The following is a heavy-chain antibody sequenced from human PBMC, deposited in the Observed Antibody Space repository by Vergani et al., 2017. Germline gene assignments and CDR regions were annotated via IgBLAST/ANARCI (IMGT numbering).Heavy chain of an antibody. CDR1: GYTFTSYD. Sequence: QVQLVQSGAEVKKPGASVKVSCKASGYTFTSYDINWVRQATGQGLEWMGWMNPNSGNTVYAQKFQGRVTMTRNTSISTAYMELSSLRSEDTAVYYCARGFLSGYSYGPNMDVWGKGTTVTVSS. V-gene: IGHV1-8*01. J-gene: IGHJ6*03. CDR3: ARGFLSGYSYGPNMDV. D-gene: IGHD5-18*01. CDR2: MNPNSGNT.